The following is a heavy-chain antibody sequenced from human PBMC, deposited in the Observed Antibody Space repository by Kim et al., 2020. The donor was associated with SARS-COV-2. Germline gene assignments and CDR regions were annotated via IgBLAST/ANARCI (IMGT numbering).Heavy chain of an antibody. J-gene: IGHJ1*01. CDR1: GGTFSSYA. V-gene: IGHV1-69*13. CDR3: ATHYYDRSGYYKYFQH. Sequence: SVKVSCKASGGTFSSYALTWVRQAPGQGLQWMGGFIPIFDTTKYAQKFQGRLTISADESTSTAYMELSSLRSEDTAVYYCATHYYDRSGYYKYFQHWGQGTLVTVSS. CDR2: FIPIFDTT. D-gene: IGHD3-22*01.